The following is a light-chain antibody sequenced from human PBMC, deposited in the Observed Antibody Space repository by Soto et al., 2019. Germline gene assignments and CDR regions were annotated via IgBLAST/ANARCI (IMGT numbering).Light chain of an antibody. Sequence: QPVLTQSPSASASLGASVKLTCTLSSGHNTYVIAWHQQHPEKGPRYLMKLNNDGRHIKGGGIPDRFSGSSSGAERYLTISSLQSEDEADYYCQTWGTGIRVFGGGTKLTVL. CDR3: QTWGTGIRV. CDR2: LNNDGRH. V-gene: IGLV4-69*01. J-gene: IGLJ3*02. CDR1: SGHNTYV.